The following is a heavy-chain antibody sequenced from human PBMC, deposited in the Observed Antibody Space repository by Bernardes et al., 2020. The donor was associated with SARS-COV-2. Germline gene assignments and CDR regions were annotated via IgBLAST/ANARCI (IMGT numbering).Heavy chain of an antibody. CDR2: INGHGTSP. D-gene: IGHD1-26*01. Sequence: RGSLRLSCAVSGFTFSSYWMHWIRQAPGKGLVWVSRINGHGTSPSYADSVKGRFTISRDNAKHTLNLQMNSLSAEDTAVYYCARGAYSLNKSGPRSVFHIWGQATMVTVSS. CDR1: GFTFSSYW. V-gene: IGHV3-74*01. J-gene: IGHJ3*02. CDR3: ARGAYSLNKSGPRSVFHI.